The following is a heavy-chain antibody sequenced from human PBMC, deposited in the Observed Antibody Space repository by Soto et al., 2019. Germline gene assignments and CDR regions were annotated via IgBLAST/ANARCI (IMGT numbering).Heavy chain of an antibody. Sequence: EVQLVESGGGLVQPGRSLRLSCAASGFTFDDYAMHWVRQAPGKGLEWVSGISWNSGSIGYADSVKGRFTISRDNAKNSLNLQMNSLRAEDTALYYCAKSYSKSRYYYYGMDVWGQGTTVTVSS. J-gene: IGHJ6*02. V-gene: IGHV3-9*01. CDR3: AKSYSKSRYYYYGMDV. CDR1: GFTFDDYA. CDR2: ISWNSGSI. D-gene: IGHD4-4*01.